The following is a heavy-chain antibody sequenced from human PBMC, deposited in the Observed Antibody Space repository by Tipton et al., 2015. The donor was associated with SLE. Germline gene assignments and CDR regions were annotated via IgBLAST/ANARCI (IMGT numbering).Heavy chain of an antibody. CDR1: GCSISSHY. CDR2: IYYSGST. Sequence: TLSLTCTVSGCSISSHYWSWIRQPPGKGLEWIGYIYYSGSTNYNPSLKSRVTISVDTSKNQFSLKLRSVTAADTAVYYCAREAEGYYGSGSSVSDAFDIWGQGKMVTVSS. CDR3: AREAEGYYGSGSSVSDAFDI. J-gene: IGHJ3*02. V-gene: IGHV4-59*11. D-gene: IGHD3-10*01.